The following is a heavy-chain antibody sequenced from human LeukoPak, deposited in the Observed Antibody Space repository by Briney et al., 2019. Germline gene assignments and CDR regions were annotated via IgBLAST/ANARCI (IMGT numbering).Heavy chain of an antibody. CDR3: AREAGASSFRPLDC. Sequence: SETLSLTCTFSAGSISNYYWSWIRQPAGKGLEWIGRISNSGSTNYNLVHKSRVTMSVDTSKNQFSVRLSSVTAADTAMYYCAREAGASSFRPLDCWGQGTLVTVSS. D-gene: IGHD1-26*01. CDR1: AGSISNYY. V-gene: IGHV4-4*07. CDR2: ISNSGST. J-gene: IGHJ4*02.